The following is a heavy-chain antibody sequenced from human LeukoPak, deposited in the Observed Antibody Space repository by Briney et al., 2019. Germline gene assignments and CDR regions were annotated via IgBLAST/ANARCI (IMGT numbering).Heavy chain of an antibody. CDR1: GFTFSSYS. Sequence: GGSLRLSCAASGFTFSSYSMNWVRQAPGKGLEWVSSISSSSSYIYYADSVKGRFTISRDNAKTSLYLQMNSLRAEDTDVYYCARDQDAAMVRGALLYFHYYYGMDVWGQGTTVTVSS. D-gene: IGHD3-10*01. CDR3: ARDQDAAMVRGALLYFHYYYGMDV. V-gene: IGHV3-21*01. J-gene: IGHJ6*02. CDR2: ISSSSSYI.